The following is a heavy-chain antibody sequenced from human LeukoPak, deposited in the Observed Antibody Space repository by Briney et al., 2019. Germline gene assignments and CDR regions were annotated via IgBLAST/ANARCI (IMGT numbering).Heavy chain of an antibody. Sequence: GGSLRLSCVASGDSFSSYWMSWVRQAPGRGLEWVASIRQDGREKYYVDSVKDRFTISRDNAKNSLYLQMNSLRAEDTAVYYCARTPDIAQFDYWDQETLVTVSS. CDR3: ARTPDIAQFDY. V-gene: IGHV3-7*05. CDR2: IRQDGREK. CDR1: GDSFSSYW. J-gene: IGHJ4*02. D-gene: IGHD5-12*01.